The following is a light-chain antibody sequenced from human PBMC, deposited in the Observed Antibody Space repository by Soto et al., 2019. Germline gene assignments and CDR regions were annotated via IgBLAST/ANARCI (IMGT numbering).Light chain of an antibody. CDR2: AAS. V-gene: IGKV3-15*01. Sequence: EIVMTQSPATLSVSPGEWATLSCRASQSVSNKLVWYQQKPGQAPRLLIYAASTRATGIPARFSGSGSETEFTLTISSLQSEDLAVYYCQQYANWPKTFGQGTKVDIK. J-gene: IGKJ1*01. CDR3: QQYANWPKT. CDR1: QSVSNK.